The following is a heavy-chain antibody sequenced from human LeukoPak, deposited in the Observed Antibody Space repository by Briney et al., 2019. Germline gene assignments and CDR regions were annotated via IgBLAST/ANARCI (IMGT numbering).Heavy chain of an antibody. CDR2: IKRDGSKI. D-gene: IGHD3-10*01. Sequence: PGGSLRLSCAASGFTFSNYKMSWVRQAPGKGLEWVANIKRDGSKIYYVDSVKGRFTISRDNDKNSLYLQMNSLRAEDTAVYYCTRDSQGSGIYSVDYWGQGTLVTVSS. CDR1: GFTFSNYK. J-gene: IGHJ4*02. V-gene: IGHV3-7*05. CDR3: TRDSQGSGIYSVDY.